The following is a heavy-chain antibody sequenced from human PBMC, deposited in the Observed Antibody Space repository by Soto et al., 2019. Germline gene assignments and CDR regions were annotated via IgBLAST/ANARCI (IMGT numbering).Heavy chain of an antibody. CDR2: IYYSGST. J-gene: IGHJ3*02. CDR1: GGSISSYY. Sequence: KPSETLSLTCSGSGGSISSYYWNWIRQPPGKGLEWIAYIYYSGSTKYNPSLKSRVTISVDTSKNQFSLKLSSVTAADTAVYYCARGDYGDYGDAFDIWGQGTMVTVSS. D-gene: IGHD4-17*01. CDR3: ARGDYGDYGDAFDI. V-gene: IGHV4-59*01.